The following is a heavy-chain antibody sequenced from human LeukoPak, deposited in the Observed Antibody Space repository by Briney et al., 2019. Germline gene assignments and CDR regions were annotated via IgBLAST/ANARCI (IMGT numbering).Heavy chain of an antibody. Sequence: GASVKVSCKASGYTFTSYDINWVRQATGQGLEWMGWMNPNSGNTGYAQKFQGRVTMTRNTSISTAYMELSSLRSEDTAVYYCATSVSTSCYVCDYWGQGTLVTVSS. D-gene: IGHD2-2*01. CDR1: GYTFTSYD. J-gene: IGHJ4*02. V-gene: IGHV1-8*01. CDR3: ATSVSTSCYVCDY. CDR2: MNPNSGNT.